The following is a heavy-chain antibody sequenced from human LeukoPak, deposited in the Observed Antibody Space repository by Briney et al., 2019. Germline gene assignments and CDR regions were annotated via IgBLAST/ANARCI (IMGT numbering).Heavy chain of an antibody. Sequence: GASVKVSCKVSGYTLTELSIHWVRQAPGKGLEWMGGFDPEDGETIYAQKFQGRVTMTEDTSTDTAYMELSSLRSEDTAVYYCATATMVRTRDRGFDYWGQGTLVTVSS. CDR2: FDPEDGET. D-gene: IGHD3-10*01. CDR1: GYTLTELS. V-gene: IGHV1-24*01. CDR3: ATATMVRTRDRGFDY. J-gene: IGHJ4*02.